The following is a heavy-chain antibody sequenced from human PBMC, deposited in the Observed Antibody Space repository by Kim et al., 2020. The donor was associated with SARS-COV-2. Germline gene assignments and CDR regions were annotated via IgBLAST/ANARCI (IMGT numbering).Heavy chain of an antibody. CDR1: GFTFSSYE. CDR3: ARADFDWLLISYGMDV. V-gene: IGHV3-48*03. Sequence: GGSLRLSCAASGFTFSSYEMNWVRQAPGKGLEWVSYISSSGSTIYYADSVKGRFTISRDNAKNSLYLQMNSLRAEDTAVYYCARADFDWLLISYGMDVWRQDTTHTVSS. D-gene: IGHD3-9*01. J-gene: IGHJ6*02. CDR2: ISSSGSTI.